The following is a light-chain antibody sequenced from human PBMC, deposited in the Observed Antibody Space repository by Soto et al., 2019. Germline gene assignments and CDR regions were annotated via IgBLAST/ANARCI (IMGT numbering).Light chain of an antibody. V-gene: IGKV3-20*01. Sequence: EIVLTQSPGTLSLSPGERATLSCRASQSVSSSYLAWYQQKPGQAPRLLIYGASSRATGIPDRFSGSGSGTDFTLTISRLETEDFAVYYCQKYGSLFCQGTKVDI. CDR3: QKYGSL. CDR1: QSVSSSY. CDR2: GAS. J-gene: IGKJ1*01.